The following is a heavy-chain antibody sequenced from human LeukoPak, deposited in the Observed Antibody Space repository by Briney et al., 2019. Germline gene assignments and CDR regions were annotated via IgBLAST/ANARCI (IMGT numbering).Heavy chain of an antibody. CDR3: ARGQGGHYYYYYMDV. CDR2: INHSGST. CDR1: GGSFSGYY. D-gene: IGHD3-16*01. V-gene: IGHV4-34*01. Sequence: SETLSLTCAVYGGSFSGYYWSWIRQPPGKGLEWIGEINHSGSTNYNTSLKSRVTISVDTSKSQFSLKLSSVTAADTAVYYCARGQGGHYYYYYMDVWGKGTTVTVSS. J-gene: IGHJ6*03.